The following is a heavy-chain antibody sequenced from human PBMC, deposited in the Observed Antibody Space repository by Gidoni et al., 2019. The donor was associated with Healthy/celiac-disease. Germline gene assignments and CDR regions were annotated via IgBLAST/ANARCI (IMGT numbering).Heavy chain of an antibody. Sequence: QVQLVESGGGVVQPGRSLRLSCVASGFTFSSYGMHWVRQAPGKGLEWVAVISYDGSNKYYADSVKGRFTISRDNSKNTLYLQMNSLRAEDTAVYYCAKPDGSGSLLDAFDIWGQGTMVTVSS. CDR2: ISYDGSNK. CDR3: AKPDGSGSLLDAFDI. J-gene: IGHJ3*02. V-gene: IGHV3-30*18. D-gene: IGHD1-26*01. CDR1: GFTFSSYG.